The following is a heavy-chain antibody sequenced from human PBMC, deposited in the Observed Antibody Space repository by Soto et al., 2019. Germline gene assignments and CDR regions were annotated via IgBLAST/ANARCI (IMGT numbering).Heavy chain of an antibody. CDR1: GYSIRGGYH. D-gene: IGHD2-2*02. V-gene: IGHV4-38-2*01. J-gene: IGHJ6*02. CDR3: ARRGPNCSSTSCYRNYYYYGMDV. Sequence: SGTLSLTCAVSGYSIRGGYHRGWVRPPPGKGPEWVGSIYHSGSTYYNPSLKSRVTIPVDTSKNQFSLKLSSVTAADTAVYYCARRGPNCSSTSCYRNYYYYGMDVWGQGTTVTVSS. CDR2: IYHSGST.